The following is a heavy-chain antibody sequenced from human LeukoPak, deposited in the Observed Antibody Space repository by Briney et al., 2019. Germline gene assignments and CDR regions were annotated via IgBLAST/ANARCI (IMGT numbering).Heavy chain of an antibody. D-gene: IGHD4-11*01. Sequence: SETLSLTCAVYGGSFSGYYWSWIRQPPGKGLEWIGYIYYSGSTNYNPSLKSRVTISVDTSKNQFSLKLSSVTAADTAVYYCARSKKYYYYGMDVWGQGTTVTVSS. V-gene: IGHV4-59*01. CDR2: IYYSGST. CDR3: ARSKKYYYYGMDV. J-gene: IGHJ6*02. CDR1: GGSFSGYY.